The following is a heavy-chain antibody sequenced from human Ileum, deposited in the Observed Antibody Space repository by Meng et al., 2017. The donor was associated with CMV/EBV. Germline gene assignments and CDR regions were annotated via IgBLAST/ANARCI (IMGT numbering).Heavy chain of an antibody. CDR3: ARDDST. Sequence: SVKVSCKTTGGTFNNYAINWVQQAPGQGLEWMGSIVPMVGFPNYAQKLQGRVTISADTSTTTVYMELSSLKSEDTAVYYCARDDSTWGQGTLVTVSS. J-gene: IGHJ5*02. CDR1: GGTFNNYA. CDR2: IVPMVGFP. V-gene: IGHV1-69*04. D-gene: IGHD2-21*02.